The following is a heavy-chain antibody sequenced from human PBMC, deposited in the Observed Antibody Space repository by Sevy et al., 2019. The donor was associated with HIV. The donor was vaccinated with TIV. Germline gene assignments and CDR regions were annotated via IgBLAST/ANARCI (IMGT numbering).Heavy chain of an antibody. V-gene: IGHV3-30*04. CDR3: ARDLPSAVTNPFYYYGMDV. D-gene: IGHD4-17*01. J-gene: IGHJ6*02. CDR1: GFTFSIYA. CDR2: ISYDGSKK. Sequence: GGSLRLSCAASGFTFSIYAIHWVRQAPGKGLEWVAVISYDGSKKYYVDSMKGRFTISRDNSKNTLYLQMNSLRPEDTAVYYCARDLPSAVTNPFYYYGMDVWGQGTTVTVSS.